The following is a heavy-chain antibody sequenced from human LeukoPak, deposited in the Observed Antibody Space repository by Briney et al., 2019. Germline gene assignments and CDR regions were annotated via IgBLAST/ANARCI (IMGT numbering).Heavy chain of an antibody. CDR2: IYSGGST. D-gene: IGHD6-6*01. V-gene: IGHV3-53*01. CDR3: AREYSSSSGRSFDY. CDR1: GFTVSSNY. J-gene: IGHJ4*02. Sequence: GGSLRLSCAASGFTVSSNYMSWVRQAPGKGLEWVSVIYSGGSTYYADSVKGRFTISRDNSKNTLYLQMNSLRAEDTAVYYCAREYSSSSGRSFDYWGQGTLVTVSS.